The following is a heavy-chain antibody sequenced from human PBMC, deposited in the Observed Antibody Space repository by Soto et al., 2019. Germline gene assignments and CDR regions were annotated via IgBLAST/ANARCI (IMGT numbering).Heavy chain of an antibody. V-gene: IGHV3-33*01. CDR1: GFTFSSYG. CDR3: ARDRKGPTRSHYFDY. CDR2: IWYDGSNK. J-gene: IGHJ4*02. Sequence: QVQLVESGGGVVQPGRSLRLSCAASGFTFSSYGMHWVRQAPGKGLEWVAVIWYDGSNKYYADSVKGRFTISRDNSKNTLYLQMNSLRAEGTAVYYCARDRKGPTRSHYFDYWGQGTLVTVSS.